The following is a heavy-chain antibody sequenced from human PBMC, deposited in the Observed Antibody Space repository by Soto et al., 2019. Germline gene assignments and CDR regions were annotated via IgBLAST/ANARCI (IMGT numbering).Heavy chain of an antibody. CDR1: GFSLSTSGVG. CDR2: IYWDDDK. V-gene: IGHV2-5*02. Sequence: QITLKESGPTLVKPTQTLTLTCTFSGFSLSTSGVGVAWIRQPPGKALEWLALIYWDDDKRYSPSLKSRLTISKDTSKNQLVLTMTNMDPVDTATYYCAHRPYDSSGYYYFDYWGQGTLVTVSS. J-gene: IGHJ4*02. D-gene: IGHD3-22*01. CDR3: AHRPYDSSGYYYFDY.